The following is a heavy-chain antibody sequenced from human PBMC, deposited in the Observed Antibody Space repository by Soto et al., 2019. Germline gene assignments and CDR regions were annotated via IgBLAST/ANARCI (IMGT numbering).Heavy chain of an antibody. CDR1: GYTFTSYD. CDR3: AREGSSSSVSDYYYGMDV. Sequence: QVQLVQSGAEVKKPGASVKVSCKASGYTFTSYDINWVRQATGQGLEWMGWMNPHSGNTGYAQKFQGRVTMTRNTSISTAYMELSSLRSEDTAVYYCAREGSSSSVSDYYYGMDVWGQGTTVTVSS. V-gene: IGHV1-8*01. J-gene: IGHJ6*02. D-gene: IGHD6-6*01. CDR2: MNPHSGNT.